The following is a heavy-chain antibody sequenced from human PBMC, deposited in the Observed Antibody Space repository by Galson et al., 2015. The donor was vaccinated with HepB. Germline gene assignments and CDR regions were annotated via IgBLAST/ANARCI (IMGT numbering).Heavy chain of an antibody. CDR2: IGTAGDT. J-gene: IGHJ4*02. D-gene: IGHD6-13*01. Sequence: SLRLSCAASGFTFSSYDMHWVRQATGKGLEWVSAIGTAGDTYYPGSVKGRFTISRENAKNSLYLQMNSLRAGDTAVYYCARGGTRIAAAGPNFDYWGQGTLVTVSS. CDR1: GFTFSSYD. V-gene: IGHV3-13*04. CDR3: ARGGTRIAAAGPNFDY.